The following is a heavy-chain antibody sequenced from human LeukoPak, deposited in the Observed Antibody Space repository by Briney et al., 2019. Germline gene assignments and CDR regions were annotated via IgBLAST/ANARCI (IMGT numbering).Heavy chain of an antibody. CDR1: GLTGSHNY. V-gene: IGHV3-53*01. J-gene: IGHJ5*02. CDR3: IVFGDSNH. CDR2: IHTSGDT. D-gene: IGHD4-17*01. Sequence: GGSLRLSCAASGLTGSHNYVSWVRQAPGKGLEWVSAIHTSGDTCYADSVKGRFTISRDTSKNTLYLQINSLRVEDTTVYYCIVFGDSNHWGQGTLVTVSS.